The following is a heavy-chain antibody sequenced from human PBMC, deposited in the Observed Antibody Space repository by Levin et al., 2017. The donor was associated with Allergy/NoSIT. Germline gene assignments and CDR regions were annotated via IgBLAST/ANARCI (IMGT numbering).Heavy chain of an antibody. D-gene: IGHD6-13*01. CDR1: GFTFSSYG. Sequence: GESLKISCAASGFTFSSYGIHWVRQAPGKGLEWVADIGYDGSNKYYADSVTGRFSISRDNSKNTLYLQMNNLRAEDTAVYYCVRGQYSSSWFLDYWGQGTLVTVSS. J-gene: IGHJ4*02. CDR3: VRGQYSSSWFLDY. CDR2: IGYDGSNK. V-gene: IGHV3-33*01.